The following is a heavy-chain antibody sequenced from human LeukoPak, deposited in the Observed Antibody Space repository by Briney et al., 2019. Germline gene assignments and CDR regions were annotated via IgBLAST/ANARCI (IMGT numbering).Heavy chain of an antibody. CDR1: GYTFTSYG. CDR3: ARDEGKWLTQEGDAFDI. D-gene: IGHD6-19*01. J-gene: IGHJ3*02. Sequence: GASVKVSCKASGYTFTSYGLNWVRQAPGQGLEWMGWINTNTGNPTYAQGFTGRFVFSLDTSVSTAYLQISSLKAEDTAVYYCARDEGKWLTQEGDAFDIWGQGTMVTVSS. V-gene: IGHV7-4-1*02. CDR2: INTNTGNP.